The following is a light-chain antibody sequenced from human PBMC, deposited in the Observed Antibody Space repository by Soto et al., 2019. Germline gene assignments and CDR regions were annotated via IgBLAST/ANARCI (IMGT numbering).Light chain of an antibody. Sequence: DIVMTQFPLSLPITPGEAASISCRSSQSLLHKKGNNYFNWYLHKQGQSPQLLIYMGSKRASGVPDRFSGSGSGTFFTLKISSVEAEDAGVYYCIQALQTPRTFGQGTKVEIK. CDR2: MGS. CDR1: QSLLHKKGNNY. V-gene: IGKV2-28*01. J-gene: IGKJ1*01. CDR3: IQALQTPRT.